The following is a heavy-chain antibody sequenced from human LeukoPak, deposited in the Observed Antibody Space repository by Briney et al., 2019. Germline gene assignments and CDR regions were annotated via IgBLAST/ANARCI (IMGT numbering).Heavy chain of an antibody. J-gene: IGHJ3*02. CDR2: IGTAGDT. V-gene: IGHV3-13*01. CDR1: GFTFSSYD. CDR3: ARGTMGYCSGGSCYQSDAFDI. D-gene: IGHD2-15*01. Sequence: GGSLRLSCAASGFTFSSYDMHWVRQATGKGLEWVSAIGTAGDTYYPGSVKGRFTISRENAKNSLYLQMNSLRAGDTAVYYCARGTMGYCSGGSCYQSDAFDIWGQGTMVTVSS.